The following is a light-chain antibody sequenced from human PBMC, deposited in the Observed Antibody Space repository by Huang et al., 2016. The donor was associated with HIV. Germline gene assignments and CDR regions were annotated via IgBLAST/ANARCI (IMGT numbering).Light chain of an antibody. V-gene: IGKV3-20*01. J-gene: IGKJ2*01. CDR3: QQYGSSPRT. Sequence: EIVLTQSPGTLSLSPGERATLSCRASQSVSSSYLAWYQQKPGQAPRLLIYGASSRATGIPDRGSGSGSGTDFTLTISRLEPEDFAVYYCQQYGSSPRTFGQGTKLEIK. CDR2: GAS. CDR1: QSVSSSY.